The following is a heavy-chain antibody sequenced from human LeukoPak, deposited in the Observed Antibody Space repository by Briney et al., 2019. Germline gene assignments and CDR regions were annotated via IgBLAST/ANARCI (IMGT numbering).Heavy chain of an antibody. CDR1: GGSVSNTNYY. D-gene: IGHD6-19*01. CDR3: ARNQAVAANRGASDV. V-gene: IGHV4-39*01. J-gene: IGHJ3*01. Sequence: PSETLSLTCTVSGGSVSNTNYYWAWIRQPPGKGLEWIGSVSHSGSTYYNPSLKSRVSTSVDTSKNQFSLNLGSVIAADTAVYYCARNQAVAANRGASDVWGQGTMVTVSS. CDR2: VSHSGST.